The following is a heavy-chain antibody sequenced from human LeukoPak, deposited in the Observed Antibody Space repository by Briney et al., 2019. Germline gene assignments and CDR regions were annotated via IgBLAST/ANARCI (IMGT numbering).Heavy chain of an antibody. CDR2: IYHSGST. D-gene: IGHD1-26*01. J-gene: IGHJ4*02. V-gene: IGHV4-38-2*01. Sequence: SETLSLTCAVSGYSISCGYYWGWIRQPPGKGLEWIDSIYHSGSTYYNPSLKSRVTISVDTSKNQFSLKLSSVTAADTAVYYWARMAYSGSYYFDYWGQGTLVTVSS. CDR3: ARMAYSGSYYFDY. CDR1: GYSISCGYY.